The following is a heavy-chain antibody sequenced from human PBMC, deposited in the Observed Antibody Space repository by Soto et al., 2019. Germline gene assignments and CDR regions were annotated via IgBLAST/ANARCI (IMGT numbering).Heavy chain of an antibody. CDR1: GYTFTSYG. CDR3: ARDAAVGLFDY. D-gene: IGHD1-26*01. Sequence: ASVKVSCKASGYTFTSYGISWVRQAPGQGLEWMGWISAHNGNTNHAQKFQGRVTMTTDTSTSTAYMELRSLRSDDTAVYYCARDAAVGLFDYWGQGTLVTVSS. V-gene: IGHV1-18*01. J-gene: IGHJ4*02. CDR2: ISAHNGNT.